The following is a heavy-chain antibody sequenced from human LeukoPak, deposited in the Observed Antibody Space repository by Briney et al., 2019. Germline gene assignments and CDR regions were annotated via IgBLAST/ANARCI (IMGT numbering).Heavy chain of an antibody. J-gene: IGHJ4*02. CDR3: ARNFYGSGSKGDYFNY. Sequence: AGGSLRLSCAASGFTFSSYEMNWVRQAPGKGLEWVSYISSSGSTIYYADSVKGRFTISRDNAKNSLYLQLNSLRAEDTAVYYCARNFYGSGSKGDYFNYWGQGTLVTVSS. D-gene: IGHD3-10*01. V-gene: IGHV3-48*03. CDR1: GFTFSSYE. CDR2: ISSSGSTI.